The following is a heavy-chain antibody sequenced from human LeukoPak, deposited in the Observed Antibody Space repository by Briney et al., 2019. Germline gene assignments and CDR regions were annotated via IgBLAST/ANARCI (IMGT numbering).Heavy chain of an antibody. Sequence: PSETLPLTCAVYGGSFSGYYWSWIRQPPGKGLEWIGEINHSGSTNYNPSLKSRVTISVDTSKNQFSLKLSSVTAADTAVYYCARVGGSWYYDVDYWGQGTLVTVSS. V-gene: IGHV4-34*01. CDR2: INHSGST. D-gene: IGHD6-13*01. CDR1: GGSFSGYY. J-gene: IGHJ4*02. CDR3: ARVGGSWYYDVDY.